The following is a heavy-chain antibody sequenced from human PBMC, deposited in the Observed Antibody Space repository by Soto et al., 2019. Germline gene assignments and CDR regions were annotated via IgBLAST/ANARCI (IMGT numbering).Heavy chain of an antibody. D-gene: IGHD2-15*01. V-gene: IGHV1-69*02. CDR2: IIPMSPMP. CDR3: ARGEGGNGNWYAV. Sequence: QVQLVQSGAEVKKPGSSVNVACKASGDTFNRYTISWVRQAPGQGLEWMGRIIPMSPMPIYAQKFRGRVTFTADKSTTSVYMVLSSLTSDDTAVYYCARGEGGNGNWYAVWGQGTLVTVSS. CDR1: GDTFNRYT. J-gene: IGHJ4*02.